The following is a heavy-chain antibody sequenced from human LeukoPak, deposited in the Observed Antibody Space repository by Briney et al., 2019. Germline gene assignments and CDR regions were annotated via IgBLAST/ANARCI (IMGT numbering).Heavy chain of an antibody. CDR1: GGSISSYY. Sequence: SETLSLTCTVPGGSISSYYWSWIRQPPGKGLEWIGYIYYSGSTNYNPSLKSRVTISVDTSKNQFSLKLSSVTAADTAVYYCARLSQIYGMDVWGQGTTVTVSS. CDR2: IYYSGST. CDR3: ARLSQIYGMDV. V-gene: IGHV4-59*08. J-gene: IGHJ6*02.